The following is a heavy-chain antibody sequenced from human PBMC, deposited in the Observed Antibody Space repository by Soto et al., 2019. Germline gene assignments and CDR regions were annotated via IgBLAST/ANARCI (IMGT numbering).Heavy chain of an antibody. CDR2: INPNSGGT. V-gene: IGHV1-2*04. CDR3: ARDGYNYRTGGGYYYGMDV. CDR1: GYTFTGYY. Sequence: GSSVKVSCKASGYTFTGYYMHWVRQAPGQGLEWMGWINPNSGGTNYAQKFQGWVTMTRDTSISTAYMELSRLRSDDTAVYYCARDGYNYRTGGGYYYGMDVWGQGTTVTVSS. D-gene: IGHD5-12*01. J-gene: IGHJ6*02.